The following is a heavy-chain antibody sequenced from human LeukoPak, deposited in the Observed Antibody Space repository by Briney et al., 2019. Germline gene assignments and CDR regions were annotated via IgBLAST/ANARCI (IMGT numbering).Heavy chain of an antibody. CDR2: INQDESAK. CDR3: AELGITMIGGV. CDR1: GFIFSSYS. V-gene: IGHV3-7*01. D-gene: IGHD3-10*02. Sequence: GGSLRLSCAASGFIFSSYSMNWVRQAPGKGLEWVASINQDESAKFYVDSVKGRFTISRDNAKNSLFLQMNSLRAEDTAVYYCAELGITMIGGVWGKGTTVTISS. J-gene: IGHJ6*04.